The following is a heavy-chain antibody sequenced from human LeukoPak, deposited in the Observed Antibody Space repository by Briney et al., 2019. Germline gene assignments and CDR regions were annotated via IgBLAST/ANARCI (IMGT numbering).Heavy chain of an antibody. CDR2: ISWDGGST. Sequence: GSLRLSCAASGFTFDDYAMHWVRQAPGKGLEWVSLISWDGGSTYYADSVKGRFTISGDNSKNSLYLQMNSLRAEDTALYYCAKDTMATKPGAFDIWGQGTMVTVSS. CDR1: GFTFDDYA. D-gene: IGHD5-24*01. J-gene: IGHJ3*02. V-gene: IGHV3-43D*03. CDR3: AKDTMATKPGAFDI.